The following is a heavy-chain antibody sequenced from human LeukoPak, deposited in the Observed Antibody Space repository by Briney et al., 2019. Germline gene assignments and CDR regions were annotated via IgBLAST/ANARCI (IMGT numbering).Heavy chain of an antibody. D-gene: IGHD1-1*01. J-gene: IGHJ4*02. CDR1: GFTFSSYS. Sequence: GGSLRLSRAASGFTFSSYSMNWVRQAPGKGLEWVSSISSSRSYIYYADSVKGGFTISRDNAKNSLYLQMNSLRAEDTAVYYCAKGLTGTTADVYYCDYWGQGTLVTVSS. V-gene: IGHV3-21*01. CDR3: AKGLTGTTADVYYCDY. CDR2: ISSSRSYI.